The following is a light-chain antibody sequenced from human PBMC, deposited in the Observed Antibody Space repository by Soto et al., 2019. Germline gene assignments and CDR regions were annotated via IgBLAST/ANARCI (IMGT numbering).Light chain of an antibody. V-gene: IGKV3-20*01. CDR3: QHYDSSLWT. Sequence: EIVLTQSPGTLSLSPGERATLSCRASQSVSSSYLAWFQQKPGQAPRLLIYGASSRATGIPDRFSGSGSGTDFTLTISRLEPEDYAVYYCQHYDSSLWTFGHGTKVEIK. J-gene: IGKJ1*01. CDR1: QSVSSSY. CDR2: GAS.